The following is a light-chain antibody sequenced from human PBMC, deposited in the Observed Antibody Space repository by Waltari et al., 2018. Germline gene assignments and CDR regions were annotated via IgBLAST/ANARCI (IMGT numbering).Light chain of an antibody. V-gene: IGKV3-15*01. CDR2: GTS. Sequence: EIVLTQSPATLSVSPGERATLSCRASQSVTSLLSWYQQKPGQAPRLLIYGTSTRATGIPDRFSGSGSGAEFTLTISSLQSEDFAVYYCQQYNNWPPTFGQGTKLEIK. CDR3: QQYNNWPPT. J-gene: IGKJ2*01. CDR1: QSVTSL.